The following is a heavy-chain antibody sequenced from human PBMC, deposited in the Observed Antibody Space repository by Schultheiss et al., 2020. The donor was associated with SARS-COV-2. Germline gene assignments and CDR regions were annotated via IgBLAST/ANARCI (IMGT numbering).Heavy chain of an antibody. V-gene: IGHV3-23*01. D-gene: IGHD1-26*01. J-gene: IGHJ4*02. CDR2: ISGSGGST. CDR1: GFTFDDYA. Sequence: GGSLRLSCAASGFTFDDYAMHWVRQAPGKGLEWVSGISGSGGSTYYADSVKGRFTISRDNSKNTLYLQMNSLRAEDTAVYYCAKEYSGSYTRGSNWGQGTLVTVSS. CDR3: AKEYSGSYTRGSN.